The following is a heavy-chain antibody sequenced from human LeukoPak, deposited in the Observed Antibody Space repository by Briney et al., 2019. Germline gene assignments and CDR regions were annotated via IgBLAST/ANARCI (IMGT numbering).Heavy chain of an antibody. V-gene: IGHV4-38-2*01. Sequence: SETLSLTCAVSGYSISSGYYWGWIRQPPGKGLEWIGSIYHSGSTYYNPSLKSRVTISVDTSKNQFSLKLSSVTAADTAVYYCARQGVVTTVSYIDYWGQGTLVTVSS. J-gene: IGHJ4*02. CDR2: IYHSGST. CDR3: ARQGVVTTVSYIDY. D-gene: IGHD4-11*01. CDR1: GYSISSGYY.